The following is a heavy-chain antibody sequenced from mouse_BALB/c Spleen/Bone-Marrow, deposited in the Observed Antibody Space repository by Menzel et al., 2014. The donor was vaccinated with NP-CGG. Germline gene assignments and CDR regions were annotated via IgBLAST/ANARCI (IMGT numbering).Heavy chain of an antibody. V-gene: IGHV7-3*02. J-gene: IGHJ3*01. D-gene: IGHD2-1*01. CDR3: ARDYGNYVRFAY. CDR1: GFTFTDYY. Sequence: EVKLMESGGGLVQPGGSLRLSCATSGFTFTDYYMSWVRQPPGKALEWLGFIRNKANGYTTEYSASVKGRFTISRDNSQSILYLQMNTPRAEDSATYYCARDYGNYVRFAYWGQGTLVTVSA. CDR2: IRNKANGYTT.